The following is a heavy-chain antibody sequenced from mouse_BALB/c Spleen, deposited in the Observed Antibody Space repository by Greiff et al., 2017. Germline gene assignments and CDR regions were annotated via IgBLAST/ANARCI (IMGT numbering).Heavy chain of an antibody. V-gene: IGHV3-2*02. CDR1: GYSITSDYA. J-gene: IGHJ1*01. CDR3: ARITTVVGRYFDV. Sequence: EVQLQESGPGLVKPSQSLSLTCTVTGYSITSDYAWNWIRQFPGNKLEWMGYISYSGSTSYNPSLKSRISITRDTSKNQFFLQLNSVTTEDTATYYCARITTVVGRYFDVWGAGTTVTVSS. D-gene: IGHD1-1*01. CDR2: ISYSGST.